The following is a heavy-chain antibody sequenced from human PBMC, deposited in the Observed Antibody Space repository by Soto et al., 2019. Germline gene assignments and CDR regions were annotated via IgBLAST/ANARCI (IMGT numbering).Heavy chain of an antibody. CDR2: IFHSGST. D-gene: IGHD5-12*01. J-gene: IGHJ4*02. V-gene: IGHV4-59*01. CDR1: GDSITASY. Sequence: PSETLSLTCTVSGDSITASYSNWAWIRQPPGKGLEWIGYIFHSGSTNYSPSLKNRVTMSLDTSKNQFSLRLSSVTAADTAVYYCARDKKVATGAFDSWGQGTLVTVSS. CDR3: ARDKKVATGAFDS.